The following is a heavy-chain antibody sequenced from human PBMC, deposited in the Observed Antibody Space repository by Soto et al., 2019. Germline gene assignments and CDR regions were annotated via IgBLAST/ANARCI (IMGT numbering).Heavy chain of an antibody. CDR3: ARATYYYDSSGYLYYFDY. CDR2: IYTSGST. J-gene: IGHJ4*02. Sequence: SETLSLTCTVSGGSISSYYWSWIRQPAGKGLEWIGRIYTSGSTNYNPSLKSRVTMSVDTSKNQFSLKLSSVTAADTAVYYCARATYYYDSSGYLYYFDYWGQGTLVTVSS. V-gene: IGHV4-4*07. D-gene: IGHD3-22*01. CDR1: GGSISSYY.